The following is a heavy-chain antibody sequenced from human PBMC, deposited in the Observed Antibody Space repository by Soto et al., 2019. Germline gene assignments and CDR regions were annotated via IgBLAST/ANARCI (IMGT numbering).Heavy chain of an antibody. D-gene: IGHD6-6*01. CDR3: AIGSRSSRWDYFDY. Sequence: SVKVSCKASGFTFTSSAVQWVRQARGQRLEWIGWIVVGSGNTNYAQKFQERVTITRDMSTSTAYMELSSLRSEDTAVYYCAIGSRSSRWDYFDYWGQGTLVTVSS. V-gene: IGHV1-58*01. CDR2: IVVGSGNT. J-gene: IGHJ4*02. CDR1: GFTFTSSA.